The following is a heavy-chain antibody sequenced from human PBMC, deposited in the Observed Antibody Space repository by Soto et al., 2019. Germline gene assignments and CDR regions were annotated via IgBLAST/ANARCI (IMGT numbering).Heavy chain of an antibody. Sequence: ASVKVSCKASGYTFTSYGISWVRQAPGQGLEWMGWISAYNGNTNHAQKLQGRVTMTTDTSTSTAYMELRSLRSDDTAVYYCAREAYSGYDPGYYFDYWGQGTLVTVSS. V-gene: IGHV1-18*01. CDR1: GYTFTSYG. J-gene: IGHJ4*02. CDR3: AREAYSGYDPGYYFDY. CDR2: ISAYNGNT. D-gene: IGHD5-12*01.